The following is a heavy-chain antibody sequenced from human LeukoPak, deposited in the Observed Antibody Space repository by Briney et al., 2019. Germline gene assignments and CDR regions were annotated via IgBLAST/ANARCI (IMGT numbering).Heavy chain of an antibody. D-gene: IGHD6-13*01. V-gene: IGHV4-61*05. CDR1: GGSISSSSYY. J-gene: IGHJ4*02. CDR2: IFYSGST. CDR3: ARGGSTTWAKFDS. Sequence: SETLSLTCTASGGSISSSSYYWVWIRQPPGEGLEWIGYIFYSGSTHYNPSLKSRLTISVDMSENQFSLKLTSVTAADTAVYFCARGGSTTWAKFDSWGQGALVTVSA.